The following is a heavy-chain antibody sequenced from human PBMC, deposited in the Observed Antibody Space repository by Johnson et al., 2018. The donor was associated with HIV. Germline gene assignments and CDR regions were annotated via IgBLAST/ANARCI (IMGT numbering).Heavy chain of an antibody. CDR2: IYSDGTT. D-gene: IGHD1-26*01. V-gene: IGHV3-53*01. J-gene: IGHJ3*02. CDR3: ARDLPGIYDAFDI. Sequence: VQLVESGGGLIQPGGSLRLSCAASGFGVRTNYMSWVRQAPGKGLEWVSVIYSDGTTSFAQSVTGRFSISRDVSKNILYLQMHSLRTEDTAYYYCARDLPGIYDAFDIWGQGTMVTVSS. CDR1: GFGVRTNY.